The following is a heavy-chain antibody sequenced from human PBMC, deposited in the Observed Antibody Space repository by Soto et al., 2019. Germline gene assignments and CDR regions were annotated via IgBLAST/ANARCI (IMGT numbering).Heavy chain of an antibody. CDR1: GGFVSSGSYY. J-gene: IGHJ3*02. D-gene: IGHD1-1*01. Sequence: SETLSLTCAVYGGFVSSGSYYWSWIRQPPGKGLEWIGEMSHSGGTHFNPSLKSRVTISVDTSKNQFSLKMSSVTAADTALYYCARAERGTATTVVDAFDIWGPGTMVTVPS. CDR3: ARAERGTATTVVDAFDI. CDR2: MSHSGGT. V-gene: IGHV4-61*01.